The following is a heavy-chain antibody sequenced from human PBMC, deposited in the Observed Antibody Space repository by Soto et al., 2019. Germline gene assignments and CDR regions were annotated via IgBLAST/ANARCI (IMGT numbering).Heavy chain of an antibody. J-gene: IGHJ4*02. Sequence: GESLKISCKGSGYSFASHWVAWVRQMPEKGLEWIGTIYPGDSDTKYSSAFLGQVTISADKSIKTTYLQWSSLKASDTAIYFCASSVLVTSTMNYFDLWGQGTLVTVSS. CDR1: GYSFASHW. V-gene: IGHV5-51*01. D-gene: IGHD2-8*02. CDR2: IYPGDSDT. CDR3: ASSVLVTSTMNYFDL.